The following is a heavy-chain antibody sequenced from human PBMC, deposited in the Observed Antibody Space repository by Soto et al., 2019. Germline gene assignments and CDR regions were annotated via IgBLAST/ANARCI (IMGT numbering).Heavy chain of an antibody. D-gene: IGHD2-8*02. CDR2: IFHSGST. Sequence: SETLSLTCAVSGASIRSNNRWSWVRQPPGKGLEWIGEIFHSGSTNYNPSLKTRVTISVDTSKNQFSLKLTSVTAADTAVYYCARDKITGLFDYWGQGTLVTVSS. CDR3: ARDKITGLFDY. CDR1: GASIRSNNR. V-gene: IGHV4-4*02. J-gene: IGHJ4*02.